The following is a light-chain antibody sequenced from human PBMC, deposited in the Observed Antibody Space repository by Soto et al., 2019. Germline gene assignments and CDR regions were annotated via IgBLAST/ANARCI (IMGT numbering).Light chain of an antibody. Sequence: DIQMTQSPSTLSASVGDRVTITCRASQSISSWLAWYQQKPGKAPKLLIYDASSLESGVPSRFSGSGSGTEFTLTSSSLQPDDFATYYCQQYNSYSTWTFGQGTKVESK. CDR2: DAS. V-gene: IGKV1-5*01. J-gene: IGKJ1*01. CDR3: QQYNSYSTWT. CDR1: QSISSW.